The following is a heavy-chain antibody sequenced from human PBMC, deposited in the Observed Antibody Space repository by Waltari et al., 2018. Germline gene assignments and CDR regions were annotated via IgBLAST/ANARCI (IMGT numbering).Heavy chain of an antibody. D-gene: IGHD2-15*01. CDR2: ISSRSSFI. J-gene: IGHJ2*01. Sequence: YTMSWVRQAPGKGLEWVSSISSRSSFITYAGSVKGRFSISRDDAKNSLSLQMNSLRDADTAVYYCARAVRPLAIGSGYFDVWGRGTLVTVSS. CDR3: ARAVRPLAIGSGYFDV. CDR1: YT. V-gene: IGHV3-21*01.